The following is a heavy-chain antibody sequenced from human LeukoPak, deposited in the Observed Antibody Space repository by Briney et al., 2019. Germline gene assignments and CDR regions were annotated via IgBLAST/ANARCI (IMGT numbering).Heavy chain of an antibody. D-gene: IGHD3-3*01. CDR3: ARDRKDFHAFDI. Sequence: KTSETLSLTCTVSGGSISSGGYYWSWIRQHPGKGLEWIGYIYYSGSTYYNPSLKSRVTISVDTSKNQFSLKLSSVTAADTAVYYCARDRKDFHAFDIWGQGTMVTVSS. J-gene: IGHJ3*02. V-gene: IGHV4-31*03. CDR1: GGSISSGGYY. CDR2: IYYSGST.